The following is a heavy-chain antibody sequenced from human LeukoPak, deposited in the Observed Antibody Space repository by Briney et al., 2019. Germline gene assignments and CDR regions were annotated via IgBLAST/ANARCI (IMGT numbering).Heavy chain of an antibody. D-gene: IGHD5-24*01. Sequence: SETLSLTCTVSGGSISSYYWSWIRQPPRKGLEWIGYIYYSGSTNYNPSLKSRVTISVDTSKNQFSLKLSSVTAADTAVYYCARTGDGYAIDYWGQGTLVTVSS. CDR3: ARTGDGYAIDY. CDR1: GGSISSYY. V-gene: IGHV4-59*01. CDR2: IYYSGST. J-gene: IGHJ4*02.